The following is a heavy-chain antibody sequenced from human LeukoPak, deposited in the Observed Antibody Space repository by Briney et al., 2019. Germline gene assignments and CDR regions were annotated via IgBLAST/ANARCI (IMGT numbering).Heavy chain of an antibody. Sequence: GGSLRLSCAASGFTFSSYAMSWVRQAPGKGLEWVSAISGSGGSTYYADSVKGRFTISRDNSKNMVYLQMNSLRAEDTAVYYCAKDRGYSGYDPFEYWGQGTLVTVSS. D-gene: IGHD5-12*01. J-gene: IGHJ4*02. CDR1: GFTFSSYA. CDR3: AKDRGYSGYDPFEY. V-gene: IGHV3-23*01. CDR2: ISGSGGST.